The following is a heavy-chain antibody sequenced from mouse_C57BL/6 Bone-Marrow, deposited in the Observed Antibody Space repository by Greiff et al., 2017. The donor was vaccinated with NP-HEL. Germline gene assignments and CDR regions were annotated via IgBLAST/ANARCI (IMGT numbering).Heavy chain of an antibody. CDR2: IDPENGDT. V-gene: IGHV14-4*01. D-gene: IGHD1-1*01. CDR3: TTVVEGVDY. J-gene: IGHJ4*01. Sequence: VQLQQSGAELVRPGASVKLSCTASGFNIKDDYMHWVKQRPEQGLEWIGWIDPENGDTEYASKFQGKATITADTSSNTAYLQLSSLTSEDTAVYYCTTVVEGVDYWGQGTSVTASS. CDR1: GFNIKDDY.